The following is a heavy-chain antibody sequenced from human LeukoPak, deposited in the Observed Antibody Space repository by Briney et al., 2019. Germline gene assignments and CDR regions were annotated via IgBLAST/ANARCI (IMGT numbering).Heavy chain of an antibody. Sequence: GGSLRLSCAASGLTFSSYWMSWVRQAPGKGPEWVANIKPDGSGKYYVDSVKGRFTISRDNAENSLFLHMNSLRAEDTAVYYCARCAVAAAGDYSGRGTLVTVSS. CDR2: IKPDGSGK. D-gene: IGHD6-13*01. CDR3: ARCAVAAAGDY. V-gene: IGHV3-7*01. CDR1: GLTFSSYW. J-gene: IGHJ4*02.